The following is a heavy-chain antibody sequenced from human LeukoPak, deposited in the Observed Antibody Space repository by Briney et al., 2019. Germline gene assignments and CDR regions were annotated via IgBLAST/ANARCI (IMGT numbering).Heavy chain of an antibody. CDR2: INPDGTVK. J-gene: IGHJ5*02. D-gene: IGHD3/OR15-3a*01. Sequence: GGPLRLSCTASRFTFSSNWMGWARQAPGKGLEWVANINPDGTVKFYVGSVKGRFTISRDNAKNSLYLQMNSLRVEETAVYYCLMFGSSGSWGQGTLVTVSS. V-gene: IGHV3-7*05. CDR1: RFTFSSNW. CDR3: LMFGSSGS.